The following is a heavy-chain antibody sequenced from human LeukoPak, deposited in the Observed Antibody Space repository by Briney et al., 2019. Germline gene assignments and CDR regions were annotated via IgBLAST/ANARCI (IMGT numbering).Heavy chain of an antibody. CDR2: IGAYNGNT. CDR1: GYTFTSYG. D-gene: IGHD3-3*01. CDR3: ARFQGYYDFWSV. V-gene: IGHV1-18*01. Sequence: ASVKVSCKASGYTFTSYGISWVRQAPGRGLEWMGWIGAYNGNTNYAQKLQGRVTMTTDTSTSTAYMELRSLRSDDTAVYYCARFQGYYDFWSVWGQGTLVTVSS. J-gene: IGHJ4*02.